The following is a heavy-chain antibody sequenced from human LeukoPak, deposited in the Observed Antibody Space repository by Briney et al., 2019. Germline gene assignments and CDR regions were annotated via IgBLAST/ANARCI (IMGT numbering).Heavy chain of an antibody. Sequence: SQTLSLTCAISGGSVSSKSAAWNWIRQSPSRGLEWLGRTYYRSKWYNGYAVSVKSRITINPDTSKNQFSLQLNSVTPEDTAVYYCARGDGYYYYMDVWGKGTTVTVSS. CDR3: ARGDGYYYYMDV. CDR2: TYYRSKWYN. J-gene: IGHJ6*03. CDR1: GGSVSSKSAA. V-gene: IGHV6-1*01.